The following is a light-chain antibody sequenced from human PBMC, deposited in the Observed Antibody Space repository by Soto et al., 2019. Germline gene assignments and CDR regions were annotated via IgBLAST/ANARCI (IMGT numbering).Light chain of an antibody. CDR1: QSVSSNY. Sequence: DIVWTPSPATLSLSPGERAPLSGMARQSVSSNYLAWYQQRPGQAHRLIIYGASSRATGIKARFSGSGSGTDFTLTISRLEPEDLAVYYCQKYGSSHITCGQGRRLAIK. J-gene: IGKJ5*01. V-gene: IGKV3-20*01. CDR2: GAS. CDR3: QKYGSSHIT.